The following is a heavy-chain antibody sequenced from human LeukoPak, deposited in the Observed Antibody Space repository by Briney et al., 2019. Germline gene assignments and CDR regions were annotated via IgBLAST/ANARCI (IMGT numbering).Heavy chain of an antibody. D-gene: IGHD5-18*01. Sequence: ASVKVSCKASGYTFTSYGISWVRQAPGQGLEWMGWMNPNSGNTGYAQKFQGRVTMTRNTSISTAYMELSSLRSEDTAVYYCARSGYSYGLQDFDYWGQGTLVTVSS. V-gene: IGHV1-8*01. CDR3: ARSGYSYGLQDFDY. J-gene: IGHJ4*02. CDR1: GYTFTSYG. CDR2: MNPNSGNT.